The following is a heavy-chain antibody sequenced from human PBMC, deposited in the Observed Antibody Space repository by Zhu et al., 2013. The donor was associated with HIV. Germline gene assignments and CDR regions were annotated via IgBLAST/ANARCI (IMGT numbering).Heavy chain of an antibody. V-gene: IGHV1-69*01. J-gene: IGHJ4*02. Sequence: QVQLVQSGAEVKKPGSSVKVSCKASGGTFSSYAISWVRQAPGQGLEWMGGIIPIFGTANYAQKFQGRVTITADESTSTAYMELSSLRSEDTAVYYCASGADPFIVVTNRPLSYFDYWAREPWSPSPQ. CDR2: IIPIFGTA. D-gene: IGHD3-22*01. CDR1: GGTFSSYA. CDR3: ASGADPFIVVTNRPLSYFDY.